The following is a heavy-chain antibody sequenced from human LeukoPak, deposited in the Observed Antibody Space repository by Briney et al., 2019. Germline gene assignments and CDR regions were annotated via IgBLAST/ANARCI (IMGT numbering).Heavy chain of an antibody. CDR2: IYYSGST. Sequence: PSETLSLTCTVSGGSISSSSYYWGWIRQPPGKGLEWIGSIYYSGSTYYNPSLKSRVTISVDTSKNQLSLKLSSVTAADTAVYYCARATCFFRHYYGSGTKYNWFDPWGQGTLVTVSS. CDR3: ARATCFFRHYYGSGTKYNWFDP. D-gene: IGHD3-10*01. CDR1: GGSISSSSYY. J-gene: IGHJ5*02. V-gene: IGHV4-39*01.